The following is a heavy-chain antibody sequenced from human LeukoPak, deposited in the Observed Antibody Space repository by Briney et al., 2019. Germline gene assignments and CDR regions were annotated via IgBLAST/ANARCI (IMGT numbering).Heavy chain of an antibody. D-gene: IGHD2-15*01. CDR1: GYTFTSYD. V-gene: IGHV1-8*01. CDR2: MNPNSGNT. J-gene: IGHJ1*01. Sequence: ASVKVSCKASGYTFTSYDINWVRQATGQGLEWMGWMNPNSGNTGFAQKFQGRVTMTRNTPISTAYMELSTLRSEDTAVYYCARGPPHYCSGDSCHSFQFFHHWGQGTLVTVSS. CDR3: ARGPPHYCSGDSCHSFQFFHH.